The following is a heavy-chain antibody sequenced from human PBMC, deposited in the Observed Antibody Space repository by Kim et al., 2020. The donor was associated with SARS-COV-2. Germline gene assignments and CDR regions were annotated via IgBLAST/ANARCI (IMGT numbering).Heavy chain of an antibody. CDR1: GYTFTSYG. J-gene: IGHJ4*02. Sequence: ASVKVSCKASGYTFTSYGISWVRQAPGQGLEWMGWISAYNGNTNYAQKLQGRVTMTTDTSTSTAYMELRSLRSDDTAVYYCARSWGRLVATFRGYFDYWGQGTLVTVSS. V-gene: IGHV1-18*01. CDR2: ISAYNGNT. CDR3: ARSWGRLVATFRGYFDY. D-gene: IGHD5-12*01.